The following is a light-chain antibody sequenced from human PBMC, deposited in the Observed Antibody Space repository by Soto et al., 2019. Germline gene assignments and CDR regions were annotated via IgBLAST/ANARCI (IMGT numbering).Light chain of an antibody. V-gene: IGKV1-5*03. CDR1: QTISSW. CDR3: QHYNSYSEA. J-gene: IGKJ1*01. CDR2: KAS. Sequence: DFQMTQSPSSLSASVGERFTITCRASQTISSWLAWYQQKPGKAPKLLIYKASTLKSGVPSRFSGSGSGTEFTLTISSLQPDDFATYYCQHYNSYSEAFGQGTKVDIK.